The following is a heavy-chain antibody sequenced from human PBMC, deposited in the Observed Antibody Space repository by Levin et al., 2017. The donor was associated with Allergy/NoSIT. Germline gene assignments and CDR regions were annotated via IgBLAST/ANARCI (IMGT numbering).Heavy chain of an antibody. J-gene: IGHJ4*02. CDR2: IYYSGST. Sequence: SQTLSLTCTVSGGSISSYYWSWIRQPPGKGLEWIGYIYYSGSTNYNPSLKSRVTISVDTSKNQFSLKLSSVTAADTAVYYCARGTIGDFWSGYYTGRGPRYFDYWGQGTLVTVSS. CDR3: ARGTIGDFWSGYYTGRGPRYFDY. D-gene: IGHD3-3*01. CDR1: GGSISSYY. V-gene: IGHV4-59*01.